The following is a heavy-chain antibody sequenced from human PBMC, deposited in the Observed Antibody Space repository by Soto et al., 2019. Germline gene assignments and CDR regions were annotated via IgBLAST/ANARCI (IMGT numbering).Heavy chain of an antibody. J-gene: IGHJ6*02. V-gene: IGHV1-18*04. Sequence: ASVKVSCKASGYTFTSYGIGWVRQAPGQGLEWMGWISAYNGNTNYAQKLQGRVTMTTDTYTSTAYMELRSLRSDDTAVYYCARGCSRQLRYYYYYYGMDAWGQGTTVTVSS. CDR1: GYTFTSYG. CDR2: ISAYNGNT. D-gene: IGHD2-2*01. CDR3: ARGCSRQLRYYYYYYGMDA.